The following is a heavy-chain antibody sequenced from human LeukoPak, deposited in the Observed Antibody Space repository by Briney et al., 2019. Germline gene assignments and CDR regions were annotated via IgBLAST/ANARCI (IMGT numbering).Heavy chain of an antibody. J-gene: IGHJ3*02. CDR2: INQDGSEK. Sequence: GGSLRLSCAASGFTVSSNYMNWVRRAPGKGLEWVASINQDGSEKYYVDSVKGRFTISRDNAKNSLYLQMNSLRAEDTALYYCARAWSRVDAFDIWGLGTMVTVSS. CDR3: ARAWSRVDAFDI. D-gene: IGHD2-8*02. CDR1: GFTVSSNY. V-gene: IGHV3-7*01.